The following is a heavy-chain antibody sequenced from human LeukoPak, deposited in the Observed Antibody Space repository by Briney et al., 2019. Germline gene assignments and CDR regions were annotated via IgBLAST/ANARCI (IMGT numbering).Heavy chain of an antibody. J-gene: IGHJ4*02. CDR2: ISYDGSNK. CDR1: GFTFSSYA. D-gene: IGHD3-16*02. Sequence: GGSLRLSCAASGFTFSSYAMHWVRQAPGKGLEWVGIISYDGSNKYYADSVKGRFTISRDNAKNSLYLQMNSLRAEDTALYYCAKAPTNFTFGGVIAYYFDYWGQGTLVTVSS. V-gene: IGHV3-30-3*01. CDR3: AKAPTNFTFGGVIAYYFDY.